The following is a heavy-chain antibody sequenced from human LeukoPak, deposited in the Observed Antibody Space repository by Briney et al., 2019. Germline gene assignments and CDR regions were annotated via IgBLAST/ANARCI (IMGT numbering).Heavy chain of an antibody. CDR1: GGPIISHY. V-gene: IGHV4-59*11. CDR2: ISNSGST. Sequence: SETLSLTCTVSGGPIISHYWTWIRQSPVKGLEWIGDISNSGSTSYNPSLKSRVTISIDTSKNQFSLKLSSVTAADTAVYYCGRDALVGYLSFYYMDVWGKGTTVTVSS. J-gene: IGHJ6*03. CDR3: GRDALVGYLSFYYMDV. D-gene: IGHD2-15*01.